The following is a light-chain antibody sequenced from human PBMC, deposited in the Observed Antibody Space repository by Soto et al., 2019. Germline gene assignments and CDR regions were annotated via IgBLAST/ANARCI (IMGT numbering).Light chain of an antibody. CDR1: SSDVGGYNY. CDR2: DVS. V-gene: IGLV2-11*01. J-gene: IGLJ2*01. Sequence: QLVLTQPRSVSGSPGQSVTISCTGTSSDVGGYNYVSWYQQHPGKAPKLMIYDVSKRPSGVPDRFSGSKSGNTASLTISGLQAEDEADYYCCSYAGRYTSVFGGGTKLTVL. CDR3: CSYAGRYTSV.